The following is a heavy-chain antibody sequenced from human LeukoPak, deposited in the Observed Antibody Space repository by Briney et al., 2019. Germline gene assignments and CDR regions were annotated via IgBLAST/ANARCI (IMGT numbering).Heavy chain of an antibody. Sequence: SETLPLTCAVSGVSISTSEWCIWVRQPPGQGLEWIGEIHRDGRTRYNPSLTSRVTMSMDYSKNQFSLNVRFVTAADTAIYYCGKTDIYFNPIDYWGPGSLVTVSS. CDR2: IHRDGRT. CDR3: GKTDIYFNPIDY. CDR1: GVSISTSEW. D-gene: IGHD3-9*01. V-gene: IGHV4-4*02. J-gene: IGHJ4*02.